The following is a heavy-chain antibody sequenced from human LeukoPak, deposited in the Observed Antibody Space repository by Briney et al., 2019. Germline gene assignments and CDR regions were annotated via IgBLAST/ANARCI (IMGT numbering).Heavy chain of an antibody. V-gene: IGHV3-30*04. CDR2: ISYDGSNK. J-gene: IGHJ4*02. Sequence: GGSLRLSCAASGFTFSSYAMHWVRQAPGKGLEWVAVISYDGSNKYYADSVKGRFTISRDNSKNTLYLQMNSLRAEDTAVYYCARAFSGGYSSGWTPGYWGQGTLVTVSS. CDR1: GFTFSSYA. CDR3: ARAFSGGYSSGWTPGY. D-gene: IGHD6-19*01.